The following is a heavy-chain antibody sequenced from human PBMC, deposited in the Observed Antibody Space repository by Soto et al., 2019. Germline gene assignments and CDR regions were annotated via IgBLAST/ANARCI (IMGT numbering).Heavy chain of an antibody. CDR2: ISWNSGSI. V-gene: IGHV3-9*01. J-gene: IGHJ4*02. CDR1: VFTFDDYA. CDR3: AKDRGWGDYYDSSGIGY. Sequence: GGSLLLACAASVFTFDDYAMHWVRQAPGKGLEWVSGISWNSGSIGYADSVKGRFTISRDNAKNSLYLQMKSLRAEDTALYYCAKDRGWGDYYDSSGIGYWGQGTLVTVSS. D-gene: IGHD3-22*01.